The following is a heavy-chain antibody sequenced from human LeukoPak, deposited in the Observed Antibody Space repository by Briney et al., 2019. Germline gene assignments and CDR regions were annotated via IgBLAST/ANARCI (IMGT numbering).Heavy chain of an antibody. CDR1: GGSISSHY. CDR2: IYCDGSV. CDR3: ARGPAASGYFDY. Sequence: SETLSLTCSVSGGSISSHYWSWLRQPAGKGLEWIGHIYCDGSVNYNPSVKSRVTMSVDTSKNQFSLKLYFVTAADTAVFYCARGPAASGYFDYWDQGTLVTVSS. D-gene: IGHD6-13*01. J-gene: IGHJ4*02. V-gene: IGHV4-4*07.